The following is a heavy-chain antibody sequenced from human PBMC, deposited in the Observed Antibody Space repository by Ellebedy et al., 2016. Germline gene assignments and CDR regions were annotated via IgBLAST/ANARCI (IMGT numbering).Heavy chain of an antibody. J-gene: IGHJ4*02. D-gene: IGHD3-22*01. CDR1: GFTFSDHY. CDR3: AREEGDSSGYEYFDS. Sequence: GESLKISXAASGFTFSDHYLSWIRQDPGKGLEWVSYISRDSGTTIYYADSVKGRFTISRDNAKNSLYLQMNSLRVEDTAVYFCAREEGDSSGYEYFDSWGQGTLVTVSS. CDR2: ISRDSGTTI. V-gene: IGHV3-11*04.